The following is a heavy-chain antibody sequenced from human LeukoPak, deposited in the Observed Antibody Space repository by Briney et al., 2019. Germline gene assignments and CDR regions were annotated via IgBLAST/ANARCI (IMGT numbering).Heavy chain of an antibody. CDR2: IHYSGRT. Sequence: SETLSLTRTVSGDFLSSGDHYWSWIRRPPEKALEWIGYIHYSGRTYYNPSVKSRVIISVAMSKNQFSLSLDSLTAADSAVYYCARAAADTNSWYYFDYWGQGTLVTVSS. J-gene: IGHJ4*02. CDR1: GDFLSSGDHY. D-gene: IGHD2/OR15-2a*01. CDR3: ARAAADTNSWYYFDY. V-gene: IGHV4-30-4*01.